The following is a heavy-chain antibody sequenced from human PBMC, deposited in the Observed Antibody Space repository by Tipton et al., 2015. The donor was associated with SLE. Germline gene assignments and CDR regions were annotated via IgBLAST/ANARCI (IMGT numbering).Heavy chain of an antibody. Sequence: QVQLVQSGAEVKKPGASVKVSCKASGYTFTSYDISWVRQATGQGLEWLGWVNPNSGNTGCAQKFQGRVTMTTNTSVTTAYMELRSLNSEDTAMYYCARGSLFTFDMWGQGTMVTVSP. CDR3: ARGSLFTFDM. V-gene: IGHV1-8*02. CDR2: VNPNSGNT. CDR1: GYTFTSYD. J-gene: IGHJ3*02.